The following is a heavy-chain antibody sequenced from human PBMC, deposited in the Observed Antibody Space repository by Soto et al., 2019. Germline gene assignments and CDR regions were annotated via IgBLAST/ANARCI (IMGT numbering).Heavy chain of an antibody. D-gene: IGHD6-25*01. V-gene: IGHV4-30-4*01. CDR1: GGSISSGDYY. Sequence: QVQLQESGPGLVKPSQTLSLTCTVSGGSISSGDYYWTLIRQPPGKGLEWIGFIFYTGSPYYNPSLKSRVAISVDTSKNQFSLNPTSVTAADTAVYFCAGEPKGGPAAGAIEIWGQGTMVTVSS. CDR3: AGEPKGGPAAGAIEI. CDR2: IFYTGSP. J-gene: IGHJ3*02.